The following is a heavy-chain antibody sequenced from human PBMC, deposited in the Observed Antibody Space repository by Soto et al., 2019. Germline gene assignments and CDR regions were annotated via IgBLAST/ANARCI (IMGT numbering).Heavy chain of an antibody. CDR1: GFTFSSYG. J-gene: IGHJ4*02. V-gene: IGHV3-30*18. CDR2: ISYDGSNK. D-gene: IGHD6-13*01. CDR3: AKGSGPGIAYDY. Sequence: GGSLRLSCAASGFTFSSYGMHWVRQAPGKGLEWVAVISYDGSNKYYADSVKGRFTISRDNSKNTLYLQMNSLRAEDTAVYYCAKGSGPGIAYDYWGQGTLVTVSS.